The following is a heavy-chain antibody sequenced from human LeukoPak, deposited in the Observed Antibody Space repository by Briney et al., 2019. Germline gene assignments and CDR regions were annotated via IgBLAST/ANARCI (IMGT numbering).Heavy chain of an antibody. CDR1: GFTFSSYA. CDR3: AKGDEIHYYDSSGYYYY. D-gene: IGHD3-22*01. Sequence: GSLRLSCAASGFTFSSYAMSWVRQAPGKGLEWVSAISGSGGSTYYADSVKGRFTISRDNSKNTLYLQMNSLRAEDTAVYYCAKGDEIHYYDSSGYYYYWGQGTLVTVSS. J-gene: IGHJ4*02. V-gene: IGHV3-23*01. CDR2: ISGSGGST.